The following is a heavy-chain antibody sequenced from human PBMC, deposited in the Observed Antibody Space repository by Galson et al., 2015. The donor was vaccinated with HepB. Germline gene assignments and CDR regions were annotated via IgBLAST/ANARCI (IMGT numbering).Heavy chain of an antibody. J-gene: IGHJ6*03. CDR1: GFTFSSYS. CDR3: ARKSAPRYCSSTSCYTDYYYMDV. V-gene: IGHV3-48*02. D-gene: IGHD2-2*02. Sequence: SLRLSCAASGFTFSSYSMNWVRQAPGKGLEWVSYISSSSSTIYYADSVKGRFTISRDNAKNSLYLQMNSLRDEDTAVYYCARKSAPRYCSSTSCYTDYYYMDVWGKGTTVTVSS. CDR2: ISSSSSTI.